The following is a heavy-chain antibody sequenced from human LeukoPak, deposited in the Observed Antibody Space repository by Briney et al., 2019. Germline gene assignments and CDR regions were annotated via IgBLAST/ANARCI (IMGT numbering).Heavy chain of an antibody. CDR3: AKIEGKYQLANVPDH. J-gene: IGHJ4*02. Sequence: PGGSLKLSCAASGFTFSTYGMPWVRQAPGKGLERVAFIRYDGNNKYYADFVKGRFTISRDNSKNTLYLHMNSLRTEDTAVYYCAKIEGKYQLANVPDHWGQGTLVTVSS. CDR1: GFTFSTYG. D-gene: IGHD2-2*01. V-gene: IGHV3-30*02. CDR2: IRYDGNNK.